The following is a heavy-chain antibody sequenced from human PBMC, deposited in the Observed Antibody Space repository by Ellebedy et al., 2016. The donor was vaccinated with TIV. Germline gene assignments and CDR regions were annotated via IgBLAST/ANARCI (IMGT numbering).Heavy chain of an antibody. CDR1: GFSFSSYW. CDR2: IKQDGSEK. J-gene: IGHJ3*02. CDR3: ATDGSYGDYLSPTHAFVI. Sequence: GESLKISCGASGFSFSSYWMTWVRQAPGKGLEWVANIKQDGSEKYDVDSVKGRFTISRDNAKNSLYLHLNSLRAEDTAMYYCATDGSYGDYLSPTHAFVIWGQGTMVTVSS. D-gene: IGHD4-17*01. V-gene: IGHV3-7*01.